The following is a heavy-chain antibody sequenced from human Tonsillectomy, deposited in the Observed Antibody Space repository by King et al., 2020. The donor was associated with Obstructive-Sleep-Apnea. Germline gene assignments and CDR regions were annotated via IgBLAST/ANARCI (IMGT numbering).Heavy chain of an antibody. CDR1: GITFSNAW. CDR2: IKSKTDYGTT. J-gene: IGHJ4*02. Sequence: VQLVESGGGLVKPGGSLRLSCAASGITFSNAWMSWVRQAPGKGLEWVSRIKSKTDYGTTDYAAPVKRRFTISRDDSKNTLYLQMNSLKTEDTAVYYCTRGLRQAVPFDHWGQGTLVTVSS. CDR3: TRGLRQAVPFDH. V-gene: IGHV3-15*01. D-gene: IGHD5-12*01.